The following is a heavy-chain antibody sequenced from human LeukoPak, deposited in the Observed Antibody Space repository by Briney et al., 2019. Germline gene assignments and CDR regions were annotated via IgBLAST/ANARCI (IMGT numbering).Heavy chain of an antibody. D-gene: IGHD6-13*01. V-gene: IGHV1-2*02. CDR2: IKHNSGGT. CDR1: GYTFSDYF. Sequence: ASEKVSCKASGYTFSDYFVHWVRQAPGQRLEWMGWIKHNSGGTAYAQMFQGRVTMTRDTSIRTAYMELSRLTYDDTAVYYCARYYSSNWQFDYWGQGTLVTVSS. J-gene: IGHJ4*02. CDR3: ARYYSSNWQFDY.